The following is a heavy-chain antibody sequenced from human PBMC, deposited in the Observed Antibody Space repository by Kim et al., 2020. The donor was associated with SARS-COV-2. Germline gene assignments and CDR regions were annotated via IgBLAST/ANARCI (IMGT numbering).Heavy chain of an antibody. CDR2: ISYDGSNK. Sequence: GGSLRLSCAASGFTFSSYGMHWVRQAPGKGLEWVAVISYDGSNKYYADSVKGRFTISRDNSKNTLYLQMNSLRAEDTAVYYCAKEKGVRGDYGWFDPWG. V-gene: IGHV3-30*18. CDR1: GFTFSSYG. J-gene: IGHJ5*02. CDR3: AKEKGVRGDYGWFDP. D-gene: IGHD4-17*01.